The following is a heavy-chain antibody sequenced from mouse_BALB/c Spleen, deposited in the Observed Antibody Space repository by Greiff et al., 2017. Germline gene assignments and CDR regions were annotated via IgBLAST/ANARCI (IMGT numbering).Heavy chain of an antibody. CDR1: GFTFSSFG. V-gene: IGHV5-17*02. D-gene: IGHD1-1*01. J-gene: IGHJ4*01. Sequence: DVMLVESGGGLVQPGGSRKLSCAASGFTFSSFGMHWVRQAPEKGLEWVAYISSGSSTIYYADTVKGRFTISRDNPKNTLFLQMTSLRSEDTAMYYCARGYYGSRDYAMDYWGQGTSVTVSS. CDR3: ARGYYGSRDYAMDY. CDR2: ISSGSSTI.